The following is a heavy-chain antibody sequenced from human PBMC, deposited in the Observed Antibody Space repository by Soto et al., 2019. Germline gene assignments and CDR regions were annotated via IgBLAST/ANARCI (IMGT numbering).Heavy chain of an antibody. CDR1: GGTFSSYA. D-gene: IGHD2-15*01. CDR2: IIPIFGTA. V-gene: IGHV1-69*13. Sequence: SVKVSCKASGGTFSSYAISWVRQAPGQGLEWMGGIIPIFGTANYAQKFQGRVTITADESTSTAYMELSSLRSEDTAVYYCARVGVGYCSGGSCPPRWDYYCGMDVWGQGTTVTVSS. J-gene: IGHJ6*02. CDR3: ARVGVGYCSGGSCPPRWDYYCGMDV.